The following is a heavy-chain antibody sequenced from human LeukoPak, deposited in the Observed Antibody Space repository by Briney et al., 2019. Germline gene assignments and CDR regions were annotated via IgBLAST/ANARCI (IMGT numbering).Heavy chain of an antibody. CDR3: ARGFFDRGNLGSWFDP. CDR1: GGSINFGAYA. J-gene: IGHJ5*02. D-gene: IGHD3-10*01. Sequence: SETLSLTCTVSGGSINFGAYAWNWIRRPPGKGLEWIGYIYHTGNTCYNPSLKSRVTISVDRSKSQFSLRLTSVTAADTAVYYCARGFFDRGNLGSWFDPWGQGTLVTVSS. V-gene: IGHV4-30-2*01. CDR2: IYHTGNT.